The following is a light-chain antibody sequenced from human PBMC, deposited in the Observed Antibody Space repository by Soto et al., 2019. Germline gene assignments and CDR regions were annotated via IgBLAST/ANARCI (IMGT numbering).Light chain of an antibody. Sequence: QTVVTQPPSVSGAPGQRVTISCTGSSSNVGAGYDVHWYQQLPGTAPKLLIYGDTTRPSGVPDRFSGSKFGSSASLAITGLQAEDEGDYYCQSYDSRMSGFYVFGTGTKLTVL. CDR3: QSYDSRMSGFYV. V-gene: IGLV1-40*01. CDR2: GDT. J-gene: IGLJ1*01. CDR1: SSNVGAGYD.